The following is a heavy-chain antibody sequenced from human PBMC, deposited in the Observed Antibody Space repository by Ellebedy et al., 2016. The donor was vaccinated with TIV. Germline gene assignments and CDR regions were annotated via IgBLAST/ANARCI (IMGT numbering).Heavy chain of an antibody. Sequence: GESLKISCAASGFTFSDYDMHWVRQGRGESLEWVTGIGTTGDAYYSDSVKGRFTISRENAKSSFYLQMNSLTDGDRAVYYCARGGYSGSGIYNAFDIWGQGTKVTVSS. J-gene: IGHJ3*02. CDR2: IGTTGDA. CDR1: GFTFSDYD. CDR3: ARGGYSGSGIYNAFDI. D-gene: IGHD3-10*01. V-gene: IGHV3-13*01.